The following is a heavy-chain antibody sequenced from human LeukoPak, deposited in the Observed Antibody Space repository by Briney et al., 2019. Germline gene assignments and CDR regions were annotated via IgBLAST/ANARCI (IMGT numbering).Heavy chain of an antibody. Sequence: GGSLRLSCAASGFTFSSYEMNWVRQAPGKGLEWVSYISSSGSTTYYADSVKGRFTISRDNSKNTLYLQMNGLRAEDTAVYYCAKDSAKKYDDYWGQGTLATVSS. CDR1: GFTFSSYE. V-gene: IGHV3-48*03. D-gene: IGHD2/OR15-2a*01. CDR2: ISSSGSTT. J-gene: IGHJ4*02. CDR3: AKDSAKKYDDY.